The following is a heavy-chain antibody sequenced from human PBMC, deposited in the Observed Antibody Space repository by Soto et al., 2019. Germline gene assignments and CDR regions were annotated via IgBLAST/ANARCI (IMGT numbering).Heavy chain of an antibody. D-gene: IGHD2-21*02. CDR2: ITSNGGVT. Sequence: EVQLVESGGGLVQPGGSLRLSCAASGFSFSSYDMVWVRQAPGKGLEYFSAITSNGGVTYYANSVKGRFTISRDNSKSTVYLQMGSLGAEDMAVYFCVRDVTFDYWGQGTLVIVSS. CDR1: GFSFSSYD. CDR3: VRDVTFDY. J-gene: IGHJ4*02. V-gene: IGHV3-64*01.